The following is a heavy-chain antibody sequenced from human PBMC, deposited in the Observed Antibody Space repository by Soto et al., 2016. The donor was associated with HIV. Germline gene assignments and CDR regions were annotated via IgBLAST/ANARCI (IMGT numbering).Heavy chain of an antibody. CDR3: ARVPGSXGGI. CDR2: INPDSGGT. J-gene: IGHJ3*02. CDR1: GYTFTDSY. D-gene: IGHD3-10*01. V-gene: IGHV1-2*02. Sequence: QVHLVQSGTDVKQPGASLKVSCEASGYTFTDSYIHWVRQAPGQGLEWMGWINPDSGGTNYPQKFQGRVTMTRDTSISTAYMELTRLTSDDTGMYYCARVPGSXGGIWGQGDKWSPVSS.